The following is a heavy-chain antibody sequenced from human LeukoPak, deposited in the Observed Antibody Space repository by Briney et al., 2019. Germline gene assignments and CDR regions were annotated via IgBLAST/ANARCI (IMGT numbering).Heavy chain of an antibody. CDR1: GYTFTGYY. V-gene: IGHV1-2*02. CDR3: ARDSPLYGDYDSTPGAPFSDAFDI. Sequence: GASVKVSCKASGYTFTGYYMHWVRQAPGQGLEWMGWINPNSGGTNYAQKFQGRVTMTRDTSISTAYMELSSVTAADTAVYYCARDSPLYGDYDSTPGAPFSDAFDIWGQGTMVTVSS. J-gene: IGHJ3*02. CDR2: INPNSGGT. D-gene: IGHD4-17*01.